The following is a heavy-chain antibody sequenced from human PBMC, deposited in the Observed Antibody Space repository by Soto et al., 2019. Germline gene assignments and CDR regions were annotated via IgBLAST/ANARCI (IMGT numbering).Heavy chain of an antibody. Sequence: ESGGVVVQPGGSLRLSCAASGFTFDDYTMHWVRQAPGKGLEWVSLISWDGGSTYYADSVKGRFTISRDNSKNSLYLQMNSLRTEDTALYYCAKNMVRAYGMDVWGQGTTVTVSS. CDR1: GFTFDDYT. J-gene: IGHJ6*02. CDR3: AKNMVRAYGMDV. CDR2: ISWDGGST. D-gene: IGHD3-10*01. V-gene: IGHV3-43*01.